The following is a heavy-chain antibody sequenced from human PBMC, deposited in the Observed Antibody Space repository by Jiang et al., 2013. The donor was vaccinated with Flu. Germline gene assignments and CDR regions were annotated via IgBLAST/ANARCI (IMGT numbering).Heavy chain of an antibody. CDR3: ARLQLLWFGESPNYFDY. D-gene: IGHD3-10*01. Sequence: SLTCTVSGGSISSSSYYWGWIRQPPGKGLEWIGSIYYSGSTYYNPSLKSRVTTSVDTSKNQFSLKLSSVTAADTAVYYCARLQLLWFGESPNYFDYWGQGTLVTVSS. J-gene: IGHJ4*02. CDR2: IYYSGST. V-gene: IGHV4-39*07. CDR1: GGSISSSSYY.